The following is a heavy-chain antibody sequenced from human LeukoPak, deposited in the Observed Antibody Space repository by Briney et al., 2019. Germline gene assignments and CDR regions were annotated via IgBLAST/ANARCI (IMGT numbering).Heavy chain of an antibody. D-gene: IGHD1-26*01. CDR2: IIPTFGRA. Sequence: SVKVSCKASGGTFSSYAINWVRQAPGQGPEWMGGIIPTFGRANYAQKFQGRVTMTTDESTSTAYMELSSLRSEDTAVYYCARVFARSGEISGSYFYYWGQGTLVTVSS. CDR1: GGTFSSYA. V-gene: IGHV1-69*05. J-gene: IGHJ4*02. CDR3: ARVFARSGEISGSYFYY.